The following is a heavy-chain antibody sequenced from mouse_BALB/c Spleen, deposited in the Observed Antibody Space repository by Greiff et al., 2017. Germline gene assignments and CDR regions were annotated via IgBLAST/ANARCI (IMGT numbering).Heavy chain of an antibody. D-gene: IGHD2-4*01. CDR3: ARPPYDYFYAMDY. Sequence: VQRVESGPGLVAPSQSLSITCTVSGFSLTSYGVHWVRQPPGKGLEWLGVIWAGGSTNYNSALMSRLSISKDNSKSQVFLKMNSLQTDDTAMYYCARPPYDYFYAMDYWGQGTSVTVSS. V-gene: IGHV2-9*02. CDR1: GFSLTSYG. CDR2: IWAGGST. J-gene: IGHJ4*01.